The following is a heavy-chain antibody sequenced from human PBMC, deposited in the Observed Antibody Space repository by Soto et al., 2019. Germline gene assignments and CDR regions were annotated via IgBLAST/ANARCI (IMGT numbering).Heavy chain of an antibody. CDR3: AKSPRGEMATD. V-gene: IGHV1-18*01. Sequence: QVQLVQSGGEVKKPGASVTVSCKASGYTFINYHITWVRQAPGQGLEWMAWINTYNGMTDCAQKFQGRVTMTRDTSTSTAYMELRNLGSDDTAVYFCAKSPRGEMATDWGQGTLVTVSS. D-gene: IGHD5-12*01. CDR2: INTYNGMT. CDR1: GYTFINYH. J-gene: IGHJ4*02.